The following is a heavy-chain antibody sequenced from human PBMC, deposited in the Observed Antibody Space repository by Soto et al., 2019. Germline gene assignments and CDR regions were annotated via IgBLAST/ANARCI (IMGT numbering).Heavy chain of an antibody. J-gene: IGHJ4*02. Sequence: PGGALRLSCAASRFTFSTYCMHWVRQAPGKGLVWVSRIHSDGTTTMYADSVKGRFTISRDNAKNTLYLQMHSLRAEDTAVYFCASSIGPNMPFDYWGQGILVTVSS. D-gene: IGHD2-2*01. CDR3: ASSIGPNMPFDY. CDR2: IHSDGTTT. V-gene: IGHV3-74*03. CDR1: RFTFSTYC.